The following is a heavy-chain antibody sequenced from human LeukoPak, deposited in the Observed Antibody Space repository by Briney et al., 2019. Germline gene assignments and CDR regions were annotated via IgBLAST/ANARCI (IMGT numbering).Heavy chain of an antibody. CDR2: ISSDGSNT. CDR1: GFTFSRHV. V-gene: IGHV3-30*18. D-gene: IGHD3-22*01. J-gene: IGHJ4*02. CDR3: AKDSVVMNFFES. Sequence: GGSLRLSCVTSGFTFSRHVMHWVRQSPGKGLEWVAVISSDGSNTDYADSVKGRFTISRDNSKNTLYLELNRLRAEDTAVYYCAKDSVVMNFFESWGEGTLVIVSS.